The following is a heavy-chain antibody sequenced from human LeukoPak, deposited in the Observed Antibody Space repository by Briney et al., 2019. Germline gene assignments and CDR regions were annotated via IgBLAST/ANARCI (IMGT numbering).Heavy chain of an antibody. V-gene: IGHV3-23*01. CDR1: GFTFSSCD. D-gene: IGHD2-2*01. CDR2: ISGSGGGT. CDR3: AKDHTISTSSYGDFDY. J-gene: IGHJ4*02. Sequence: PGGSLRLSCEASGFTFSSCDMSWVRQAPGKGLEWVSTISGSGGGTYYADSVKGRFTISRDNSKNTLYLQMNSLRAEDTAVYYCAKDHTISTSSYGDFDYWGQGTLVTVSS.